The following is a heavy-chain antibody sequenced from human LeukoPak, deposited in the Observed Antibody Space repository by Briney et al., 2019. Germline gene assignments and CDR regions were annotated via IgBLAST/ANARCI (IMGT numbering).Heavy chain of an antibody. J-gene: IGHJ3*02. CDR3: ARDSGGDFSNGAFDI. V-gene: IGHV3-23*01. Sequence: GGSLRLSCVASGFTFRTHAMSWVRLAPGKGLEWVSAIGGSDGATYYADSVKGRFTISRDNAKNSLYLQMNSLRAEDTAVYYCARDSGGDFSNGAFDIWGQGTMVTVSS. CDR1: GFTFRTHA. D-gene: IGHD4-11*01. CDR2: IGGSDGAT.